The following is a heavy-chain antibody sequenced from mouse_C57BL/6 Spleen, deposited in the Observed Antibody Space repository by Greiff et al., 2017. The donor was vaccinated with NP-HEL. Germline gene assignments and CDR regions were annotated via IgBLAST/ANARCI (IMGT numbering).Heavy chain of an antibody. D-gene: IGHD4-1*01. J-gene: IGHJ2*01. V-gene: IGHV3-1*01. Sequence: EVKLEESGPGMVKPSQSLSLTCTVTGYSITSGYDWHWIRHFPGNKLEWMGYISYSGSTNYNPSLKSRISITHDTSKNHFFLKLNSVTTEDTATYYCARESWDGYFDYWGQGTTLTVSS. CDR2: ISYSGST. CDR1: GYSITSGYD. CDR3: ARESWDGYFDY.